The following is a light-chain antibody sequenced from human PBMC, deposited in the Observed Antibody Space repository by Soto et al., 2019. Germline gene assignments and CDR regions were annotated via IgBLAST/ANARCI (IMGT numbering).Light chain of an antibody. CDR3: QQRRNWWT. V-gene: IGKV3-11*01. J-gene: IGKJ1*01. Sequence: IVLTQSPCTLSLSPEERATLSCRASQSVSSYLAWYQQKPGQAPRLLIYDTSNRATDIPPRFSGSGSGTDFTLTISSLEPEDFAVYYCQQRRNWWTFGQGTKVDIK. CDR2: DTS. CDR1: QSVSSY.